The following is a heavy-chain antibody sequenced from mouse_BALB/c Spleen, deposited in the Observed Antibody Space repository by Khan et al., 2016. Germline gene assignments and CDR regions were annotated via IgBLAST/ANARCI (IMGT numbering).Heavy chain of an antibody. D-gene: IGHD1-2*01. CDR3: AREDYGYSYYYAMDY. CDR1: GYSFTGYI. V-gene: IGHV1-18*01. J-gene: IGHJ4*01. CDR2: INPDNGGT. Sequence: VQLQQSGPELVKPGASMKISCKASGYSFTGYIMNWVKQSHGMNLEWIGLINPDNGGTSYNQKFRGKATLTVDTSSSTAYMELLSLTSEDSAVYDCAREDYGYSYYYAMDYWGQGTSVTVSS.